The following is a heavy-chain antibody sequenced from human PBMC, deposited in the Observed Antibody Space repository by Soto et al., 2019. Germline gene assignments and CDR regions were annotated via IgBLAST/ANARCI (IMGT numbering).Heavy chain of an antibody. CDR3: TKNSAYALDY. Sequence: SETLSLTCDVSRYSINNNNWWSWVRQPPGGGLEWIGELHHGGSTNYNPSLESRATFSVDISKNQFFLKLSSVTAADTAVYYCTKNSAYALDYWGQGTLVTV. CDR1: RYSINNNNW. J-gene: IGHJ4*02. CDR2: LHHGGST. V-gene: IGHV4-4*02. D-gene: IGHD5-12*01.